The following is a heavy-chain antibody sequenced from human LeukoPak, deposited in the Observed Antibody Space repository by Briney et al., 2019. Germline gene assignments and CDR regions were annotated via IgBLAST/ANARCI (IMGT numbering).Heavy chain of an antibody. CDR2: INYTGST. V-gene: IGHV4-59*01. J-gene: IGHJ5*02. CDR3: ARVGIGNWFDP. D-gene: IGHD7-27*01. CDR1: GGSINIYY. Sequence: SETLSLTCTVSGGSINIYYWSWIRQPPGKGLEWIGYINYTGSTNYNPSLKSRVTISLDTSKNHFSPKLTSVTAADTAVYYCARVGIGNWFDPWGQGTLVTVSS.